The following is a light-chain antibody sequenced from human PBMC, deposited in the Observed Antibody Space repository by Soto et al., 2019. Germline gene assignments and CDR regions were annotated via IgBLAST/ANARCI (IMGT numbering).Light chain of an antibody. V-gene: IGKV1-5*03. Sequence: DIPMTQSPSTLSASVGDRVTISCRDSQSLSTYLAWYKQEPGKAPKLLLFEASALKSGVPSRFSGSGSATEFTLTITSLQPDDFATYYCQQYNSLPWTFGLGSKVEVK. CDR3: QQYNSLPWT. CDR2: EAS. CDR1: QSLSTY. J-gene: IGKJ1*01.